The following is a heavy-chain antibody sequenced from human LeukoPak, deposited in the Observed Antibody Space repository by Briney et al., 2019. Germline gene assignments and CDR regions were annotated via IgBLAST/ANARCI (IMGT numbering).Heavy chain of an antibody. CDR2: ISYDGSYK. CDR3: AKRLGYYDSSEGYFDY. CDR1: GFTFSSYG. D-gene: IGHD3-22*01. Sequence: PGRSLRLSCAASGFTFSSYGMHWVRQAPGKGLEWVAVISYDGSYKNYADSVKGRFTISGDISKNTLYLQMNSLRAEDTAVYYCAKRLGYYDSSEGYFDYRGQGTLVTVSS. V-gene: IGHV3-30*18. J-gene: IGHJ4*02.